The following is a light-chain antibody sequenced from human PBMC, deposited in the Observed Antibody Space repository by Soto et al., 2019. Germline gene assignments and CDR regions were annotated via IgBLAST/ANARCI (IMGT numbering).Light chain of an antibody. Sequence: QSVLTQPASLSGSPGQSITISCTGTSSDVGGYKYVSWYQHHPGEAPKLIIYEVSNRPSGVSNRFSGSKSGNTASLTISGLQAEDEADYYCSSYRSGGTFVFGSGTKLTVL. V-gene: IGLV2-14*01. J-gene: IGLJ1*01. CDR2: EVS. CDR1: SSDVGGYKY. CDR3: SSYRSGGTFV.